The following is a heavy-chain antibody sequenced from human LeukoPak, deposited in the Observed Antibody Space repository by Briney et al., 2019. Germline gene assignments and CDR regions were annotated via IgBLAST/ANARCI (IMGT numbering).Heavy chain of an antibody. CDR2: INHSGST. CDR1: GGSFSGYY. D-gene: IGHD3-10*01. CDR3: ARNGGDGGSGD. J-gene: IGHJ4*02. Sequence: ASETLSLTCAVYGGSFSGYYRSWIRQPPGKGLGWIGEINHSGSTNYNPSLKSRVTISVDTSKNQFSLKLSSVTAADTAVYYCARNGGDGGSGDWGQGTLVTVSS. V-gene: IGHV4-34*01.